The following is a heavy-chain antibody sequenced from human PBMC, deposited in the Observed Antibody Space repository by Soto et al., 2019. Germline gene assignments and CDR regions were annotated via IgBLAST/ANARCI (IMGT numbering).Heavy chain of an antibody. CDR1: GGSISSGGYY. D-gene: IGHD3-10*01. J-gene: IGHJ5*02. V-gene: IGHV4-31*03. Sequence: QVQLQESGPGLVKPSQTLSLTCTVSGGSISSGGYYWSWIRQHPGKGLEWIGYIYYSGSTYYNPSLKSRVTISVDTSKNQFSLKLSSVTAADTAVYYCARAIEVRGVIRPFSWFDPWGQGTLVTVSS. CDR2: IYYSGST. CDR3: ARAIEVRGVIRPFSWFDP.